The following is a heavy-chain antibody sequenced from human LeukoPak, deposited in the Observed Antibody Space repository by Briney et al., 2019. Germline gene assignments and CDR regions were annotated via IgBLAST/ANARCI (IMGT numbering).Heavy chain of an antibody. Sequence: PGGSLRLSCAASGFTVSSNYMSWVRQAPGKGLEWVSVIYSGGTIYYADSVKGRFTISRDLSKNMLYLQMNSLRAEDTAVYYCARGLISRDGYNSFYFDYWGPGTLVTVSS. CDR2: IYSGGTI. CDR3: ARGLISRDGYNSFYFDY. D-gene: IGHD5-24*01. CDR1: GFTVSSNY. J-gene: IGHJ4*02. V-gene: IGHV3-66*01.